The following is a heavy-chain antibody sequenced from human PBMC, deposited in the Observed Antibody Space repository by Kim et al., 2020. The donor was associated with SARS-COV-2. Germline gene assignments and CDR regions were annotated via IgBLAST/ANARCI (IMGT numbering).Heavy chain of an antibody. CDR3: ARQIDAYYDSSIRWDYFDY. CDR2: IYYSGST. V-gene: IGHV4-59*08. Sequence: SETLSLTCTVSGGSISSYYWSWIRQPPGKGLEWIGYIYYSGSTNYNPSLKSRVTISVDTSKNQFSLKLSSVTAADTAVYYCARQIDAYYDSSIRWDYFDYWGQGTLVTVSS. CDR1: GGSISSYY. D-gene: IGHD3-22*01. J-gene: IGHJ4*02.